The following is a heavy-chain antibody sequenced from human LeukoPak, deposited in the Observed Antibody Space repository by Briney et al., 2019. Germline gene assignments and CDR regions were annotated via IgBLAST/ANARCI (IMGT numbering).Heavy chain of an antibody. CDR3: ARTMITMVREVPRGSFDY. Sequence: ASVKVSCKASGYTFTSYAMHWVRQAPGQRLEWMGWSNAGNGNTKYSQEFQGRVTITRDTSASTAYMELSSLRSEDTAVYYCARTMITMVREVPRGSFDYWGQGTLVTVSS. D-gene: IGHD3-10*01. J-gene: IGHJ4*02. CDR2: SNAGNGNT. V-gene: IGHV1-3*01. CDR1: GYTFTSYA.